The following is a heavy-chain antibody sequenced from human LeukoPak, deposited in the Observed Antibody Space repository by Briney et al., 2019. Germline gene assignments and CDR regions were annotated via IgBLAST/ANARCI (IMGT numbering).Heavy chain of an antibody. CDR2: IYYSGST. V-gene: IGHV4-61*01. CDR3: ARDHMVRGEFDP. Sequence: SSETLSLTCTVSGASISSGNYYWSWIRQPPGKGLECIGHIYYSGSTYYNPSLKSRVTISVDTSKNQFSLKLSSVTAADTAVYYCARDHMVRGEFDPWGQGTLVTVSS. D-gene: IGHD3-10*01. CDR1: GASISSGNYY. J-gene: IGHJ5*02.